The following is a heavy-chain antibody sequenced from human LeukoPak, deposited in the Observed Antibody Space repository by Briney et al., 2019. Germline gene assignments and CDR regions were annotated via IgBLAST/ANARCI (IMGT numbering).Heavy chain of an antibody. CDR3: AKEVNDYGDHSFDY. V-gene: IGHV3-21*04. Sequence: GGSLRLSCAASGFTFSSYSMNWVRQAPGKGLEWVSSMSSSSSYTYYADSVKSRFTISRDKSRNTLLLQMNSLRAEDTAVYYCAKEVNDYGDHSFDYWGHGTLVTVSS. CDR1: GFTFSSYS. D-gene: IGHD4-17*01. CDR2: MSSSSSYT. J-gene: IGHJ4*01.